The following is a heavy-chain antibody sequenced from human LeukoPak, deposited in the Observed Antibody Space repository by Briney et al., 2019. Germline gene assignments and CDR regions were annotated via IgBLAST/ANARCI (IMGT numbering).Heavy chain of an antibody. V-gene: IGHV4-34*01. Sequence: SETLSLTCAVYGGSFSGYYWSWIRQPPGRGLEWIGEIKHSGSTNYNPSLKSRVTISVDTSKNQFSLKLSSVTAADTAVYYCARGRGRLPFSYWGQGTLVTVSS. D-gene: IGHD1-26*01. CDR1: GGSFSGYY. CDR3: ARGRGRLPFSY. CDR2: IKHSGST. J-gene: IGHJ4*02.